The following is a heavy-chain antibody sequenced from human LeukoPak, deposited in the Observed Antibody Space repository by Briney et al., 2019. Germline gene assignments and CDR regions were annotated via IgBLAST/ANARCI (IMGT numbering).Heavy chain of an antibody. CDR3: ARDADYDSSGYYFDAFDI. V-gene: IGHV4-39*07. CDR1: GGSISSTSNY. J-gene: IGHJ3*02. CDR2: VYYSGST. D-gene: IGHD3-22*01. Sequence: SETLSLTCNVSGGSISSTSNYWGWIRQPPGKGLEWIGSVYYSGSTYYSPSLKSRVTISVDTSKSQFSLTLSSVTAADTAVYYCARDADYDSSGYYFDAFDIWGQGAMVTVSS.